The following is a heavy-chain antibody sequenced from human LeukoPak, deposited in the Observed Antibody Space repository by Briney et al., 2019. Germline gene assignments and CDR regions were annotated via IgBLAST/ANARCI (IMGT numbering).Heavy chain of an antibody. CDR1: GLSISSYY. J-gene: IGHJ3*02. V-gene: IGHV4-4*07. CDR2: TYTSGST. Sequence: PSETLSLTCTVSGLSISSYYWSWIRQPAGKGLEWIGRTYTSGSTNYNPSLKSRVTMSVDTSKNQFSLKLSSVTAADTAVYYCASWGYYDSNRYNADAFDIWGQGTMVTVSS. CDR3: ASWGYYDSNRYNADAFDI. D-gene: IGHD3-22*01.